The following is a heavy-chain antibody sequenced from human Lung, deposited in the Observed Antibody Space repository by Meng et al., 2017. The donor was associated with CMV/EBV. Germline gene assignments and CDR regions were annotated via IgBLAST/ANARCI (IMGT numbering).Heavy chain of an antibody. CDR2: INHSGST. J-gene: IGHJ4*02. Sequence: SETLSLTCAAYGGSFSGYYWSWIRQPPGKGLEWIGEINHSGSTNYNPSLKSRVTISVDTSKNQFSLKLSSVTAADTAVYYCARGGKDIVVVPAPIDYWGQGTLVTVSS. D-gene: IGHD2-2*01. CDR3: ARGGKDIVVVPAPIDY. V-gene: IGHV4-34*01. CDR1: GGSFSGYY.